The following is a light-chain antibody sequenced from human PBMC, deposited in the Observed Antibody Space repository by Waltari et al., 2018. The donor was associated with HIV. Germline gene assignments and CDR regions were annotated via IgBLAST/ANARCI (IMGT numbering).Light chain of an antibody. V-gene: IGLV2-14*01. J-gene: IGLJ2*01. CDR2: VVN. CDR3: TTYTDRNSLL. Sequence: ALTQPASVSGSPGQSVTISCPGTSPAFALPTFLSWYQHPPGKAPYRIIFVVNSRPSGISSRFSASKSGDTASLTISGLQSGDEADYYCTTYTDRNSLLIGSGTKLTVL. CDR1: SPAFALPTF.